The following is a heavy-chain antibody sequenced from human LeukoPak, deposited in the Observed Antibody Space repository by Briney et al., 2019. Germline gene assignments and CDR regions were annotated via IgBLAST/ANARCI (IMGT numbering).Heavy chain of an antibody. Sequence: GGSLRLSCAASGFTFGSYPMHWVRQAPGKGLEWVAVISYDGSNKYYADSVKGRFTISRDNSKNTLYLQMNSLRAEDTAVYYCAKDDYGDWYYFDYWGQGTLVTVSS. CDR1: GFTFGSYP. D-gene: IGHD4-17*01. CDR2: ISYDGSNK. J-gene: IGHJ4*02. V-gene: IGHV3-30*04. CDR3: AKDDYGDWYYFDY.